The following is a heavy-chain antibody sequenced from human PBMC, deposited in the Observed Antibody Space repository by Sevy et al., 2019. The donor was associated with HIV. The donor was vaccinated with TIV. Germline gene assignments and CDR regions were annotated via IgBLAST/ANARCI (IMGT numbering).Heavy chain of an antibody. CDR1: GFTFGSYA. D-gene: IGHD1-26*01. Sequence: GGSLRLSCADSGFTFGSYAMTWVRQAPGKGLEWVSSITGNGDATYYVDSVKGRFTFSRVNTKNTLFLQMNNLRAEDTAVYYCATDAFIVGTILGALEIWGQGTMVTVSS. J-gene: IGHJ3*02. CDR2: ITGNGDAT. CDR3: ATDAFIVGTILGALEI. V-gene: IGHV3-23*01.